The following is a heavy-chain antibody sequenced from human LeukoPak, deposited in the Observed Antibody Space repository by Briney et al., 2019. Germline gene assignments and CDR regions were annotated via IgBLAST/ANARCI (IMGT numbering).Heavy chain of an antibody. CDR3: ARGVLWFGELSPIFDY. J-gene: IGHJ4*02. Sequence: GGSLRLSCAASGFTFSSYDMHWVRQATGKGLEWVSAIGTAGDTYYPGSVKGRFTISRENAKNSLYLQMNSLRAGGTAVYYCARGVLWFGELSPIFDYWGQGTLVTVSS. V-gene: IGHV3-13*04. D-gene: IGHD3-10*01. CDR1: GFTFSSYD. CDR2: IGTAGDT.